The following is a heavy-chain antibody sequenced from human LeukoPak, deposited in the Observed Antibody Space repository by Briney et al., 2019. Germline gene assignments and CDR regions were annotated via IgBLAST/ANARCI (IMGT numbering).Heavy chain of an antibody. J-gene: IGHJ4*02. Sequence: GGSLRLSCAASGFTFDDYGMSWVRQAPGKGLEWVSGINWNGGSTGYADSVKGRFTISRDNAKNSLYLQMNSLRAEDTAVYYCARKYCSSTSCYTGPYYFDYWGQGTLVTVSS. D-gene: IGHD2-2*02. CDR1: GFTFDDYG. CDR3: ARKYCSSTSCYTGPYYFDY. V-gene: IGHV3-20*04. CDR2: INWNGGST.